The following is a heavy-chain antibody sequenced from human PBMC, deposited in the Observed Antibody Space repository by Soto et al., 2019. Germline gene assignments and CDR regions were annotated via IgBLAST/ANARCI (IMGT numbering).Heavy chain of an antibody. Sequence: QVQLVQSGAEVKKPGASVKVSCKASGFTFTSYGISWVRQAPGQGLEWMGWISACNGNTNYAHKLQGRVTMPTDTPTGTAYMGLASRGPGDTAGYYCAQDLVVGLADFRGQGTLFTV. CDR2: ISACNGNT. J-gene: IGHJ4*02. CDR3: AQDLVVGLADF. CDR1: GFTFTSYG. D-gene: IGHD6-19*01. V-gene: IGHV1-18*01.